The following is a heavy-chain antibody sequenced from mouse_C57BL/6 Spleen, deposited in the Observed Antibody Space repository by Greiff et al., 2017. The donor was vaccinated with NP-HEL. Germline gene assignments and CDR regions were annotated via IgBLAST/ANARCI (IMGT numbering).Heavy chain of an antibody. D-gene: IGHD3-1*01. V-gene: IGHV1-59*01. CDR2: IDPSDSYT. CDR1: GYTFTSYW. CDR3: ATSDYFDY. J-gene: IGHJ2*01. Sequence: QVQLQQSGAELVRPGTSVKLSCKASGYTFTSYWMHWVKQRPGQGLEWIGVIDPSDSYTNYNQKFKGKATLTVDTSSSTAYMQLSSLTSEDSAVYYCATSDYFDYWGQGTTLTVSS.